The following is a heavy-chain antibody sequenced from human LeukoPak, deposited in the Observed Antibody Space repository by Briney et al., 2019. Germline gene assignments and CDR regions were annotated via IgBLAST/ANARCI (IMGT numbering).Heavy chain of an antibody. J-gene: IGHJ4*02. CDR1: GDSVSSKNGA. Sequence: SQTLSLTCAISGDSVSSKNGAWNWIRQAPSRGLEWLGRIYDRSKWYTDYAVSVKSRIAITPDTSKNQFSLQLNSVTPEDTAVYYCARDRDDYGDYYFDYWGQGTLVTVSS. CDR2: IYDRSKWYT. D-gene: IGHD4-17*01. V-gene: IGHV6-1*01. CDR3: ARDRDDYGDYYFDY.